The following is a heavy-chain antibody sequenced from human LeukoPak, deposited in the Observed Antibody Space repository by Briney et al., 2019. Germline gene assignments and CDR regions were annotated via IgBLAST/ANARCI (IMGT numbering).Heavy chain of an antibody. Sequence: PGGSLRLSCAASGFTFSSYGMHWVRQAPGKGLEWVAFIRYDGSNKYYADSVKGRFTISRDNSKNTLYLQMNSLRAEDTAVYYCARANKNYYGSGSYFDYWGQGTLVTVSS. CDR1: GFTFSSYG. V-gene: IGHV3-30*02. D-gene: IGHD3-10*01. J-gene: IGHJ4*02. CDR2: IRYDGSNK. CDR3: ARANKNYYGSGSYFDY.